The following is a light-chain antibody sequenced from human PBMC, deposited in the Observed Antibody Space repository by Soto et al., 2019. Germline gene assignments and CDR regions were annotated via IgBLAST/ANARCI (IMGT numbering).Light chain of an antibody. CDR1: QGISSY. CDR2: AAS. V-gene: IGKV1-8*01. CDR3: QQYYSYPLT. J-gene: IGKJ4*01. Sequence: AIRMTQSPSSFSASTGDRVTITCRASQGISSYLAWYQQKPGKATKLLIYAASTLQSGVPSRFSGSRSGTDFTLTISCLQSEDFATYYCQQYYSYPLTFGGGTKVEIK.